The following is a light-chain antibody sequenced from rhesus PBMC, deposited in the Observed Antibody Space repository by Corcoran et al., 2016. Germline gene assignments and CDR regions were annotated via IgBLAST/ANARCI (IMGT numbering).Light chain of an antibody. CDR1: QGVSSW. CDR2: AES. V-gene: IGKV1-18*01. J-gene: IGKJ4*01. Sequence: DIQMTQSPSSLSASVGDKVTITCRASQGVSSWLAWYQQKPGKAPKLLIYAESSLESGVPSRFMGSGSGTDYTLPIRGLRPEDFATYYCQQGYNTPLTFGGGTKVEIK. CDR3: QQGYNTPLT.